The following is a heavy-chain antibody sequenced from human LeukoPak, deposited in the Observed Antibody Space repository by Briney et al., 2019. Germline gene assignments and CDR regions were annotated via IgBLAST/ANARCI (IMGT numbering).Heavy chain of an antibody. V-gene: IGHV1-8*03. Sequence: ASVKVSCKASGYTFTSYDITWVRQATGQGLEWMGWMNPNSGNTGYAQKFQGRVTITRNTSISTAYMDLSSLRSEDTAVYYCARGPRGLLWFGESTNFYYYYMDVWGKGTTVTVS. J-gene: IGHJ6*03. D-gene: IGHD3-10*01. CDR1: GYTFTSYD. CDR2: MNPNSGNT. CDR3: ARGPRGLLWFGESTNFYYYYMDV.